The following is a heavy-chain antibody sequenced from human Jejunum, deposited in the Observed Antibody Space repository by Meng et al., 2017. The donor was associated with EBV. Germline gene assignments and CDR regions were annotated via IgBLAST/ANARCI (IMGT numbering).Heavy chain of an antibody. CDR3: HTYCSGGSCPHLFDS. D-gene: IGHD2-15*01. V-gene: IGHV1-69-2*01. Sequence: EAPLVQAGAEVKKPGATLKISGKVSGVSFNDYYIHWVRQAPGKGLEWVGLIDAEDGETIYAEKFQGRVTTSADTSTDTAYLELSRLRSDDTAVYYCHTYCSGGSCPHLFDSWGQGTLVTVSS. J-gene: IGHJ4*02. CDR2: IDAEDGET. CDR1: GVSFNDYY.